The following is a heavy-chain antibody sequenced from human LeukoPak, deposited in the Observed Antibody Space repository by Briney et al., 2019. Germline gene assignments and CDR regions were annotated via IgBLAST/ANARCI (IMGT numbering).Heavy chain of an antibody. V-gene: IGHV3-30*18. D-gene: IGHD6-13*01. Sequence: GGSLRLSCAASGFTFNSYGMHWVRQAPGKGLEWVAVISYDGSKKDYADSVKGRFTISRDNSKNAVYLQMNSLRAEDTAVYYCVKDQQLLPPYYYGMDGWGQGAMVTVSS. J-gene: IGHJ6*02. CDR1: GFTFNSYG. CDR3: VKDQQLLPPYYYGMDG. CDR2: ISYDGSKK.